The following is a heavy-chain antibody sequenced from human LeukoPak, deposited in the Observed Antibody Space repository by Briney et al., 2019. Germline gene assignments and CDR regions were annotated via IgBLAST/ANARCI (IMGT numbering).Heavy chain of an antibody. CDR3: ASGRLEEKGSYYFDY. Sequence: GGSLRLSCAAFGFTFSDYYMSWIRQAPGKGLEWVSYISSSGSTIYYADSVKGRFTISRDNAKNSLYLQMNSLRAEDTAVYYCASGRLEEKGSYYFDYWGQGTLVTVSS. D-gene: IGHD3-16*01. CDR1: GFTFSDYY. V-gene: IGHV3-11*01. J-gene: IGHJ4*02. CDR2: ISSSGSTI.